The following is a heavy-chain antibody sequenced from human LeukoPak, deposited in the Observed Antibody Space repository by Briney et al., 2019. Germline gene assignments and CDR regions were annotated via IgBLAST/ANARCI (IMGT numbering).Heavy chain of an antibody. J-gene: IGHJ5*02. Sequence: ASVKVSCKASGYTFTGYYMHWVRQAPGQGLEWMGWINPNSGDTNYAQKFQGRVTTTRDTSISTAYMELNRLRSDDTAVYYCARERSYCSGGSCYHNWFDPWGQGTLVTVSS. D-gene: IGHD2-15*01. CDR2: INPNSGDT. V-gene: IGHV1-2*02. CDR3: ARERSYCSGGSCYHNWFDP. CDR1: GYTFTGYY.